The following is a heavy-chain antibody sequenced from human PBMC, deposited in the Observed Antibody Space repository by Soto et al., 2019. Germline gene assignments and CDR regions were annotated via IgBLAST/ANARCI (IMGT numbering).Heavy chain of an antibody. Sequence: QVQLVQSGAEVKKPGASVKVSCKASGGTFSSYAISWVRQAPGQGLEWMGGIIPIFGTANYAQKFQGRVTITADESTSTADMELSSLRSEDTAVYYCARDWDHYYDSSGYGDYWGQGTLVTVSS. CDR1: GGTFSSYA. V-gene: IGHV1-69*01. CDR3: ARDWDHYYDSSGYGDY. J-gene: IGHJ4*02. CDR2: IIPIFGTA. D-gene: IGHD3-22*01.